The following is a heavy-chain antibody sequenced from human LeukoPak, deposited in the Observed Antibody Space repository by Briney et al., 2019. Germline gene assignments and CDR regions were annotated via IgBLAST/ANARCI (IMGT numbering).Heavy chain of an antibody. CDR1: GGSISSYY. Sequence: SETLSLTCTVSGGSISSYYWSWIRQPAGKGLEWIGRIYTSGSTNYNPSLKSRVTMSVDTSKNQFSLKLSSVTAADTAVYYCARGNDSSGYYLDYFDYWGQGTLVTVSS. J-gene: IGHJ4*02. CDR2: IYTSGST. CDR3: ARGNDSSGYYLDYFDY. D-gene: IGHD3-22*01. V-gene: IGHV4-4*07.